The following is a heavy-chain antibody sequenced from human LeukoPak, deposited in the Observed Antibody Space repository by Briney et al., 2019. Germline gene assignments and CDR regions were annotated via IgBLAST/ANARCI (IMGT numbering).Heavy chain of an antibody. J-gene: IGHJ4*02. CDR3: ARADSSGSPLDY. Sequence: PSETLSLTCTVSGGSISSGSYYWSWIRQPAGKGLEWIGRIYTSGSTNYNPSLKSRVTISVDTSKNQFSLKLSSVTAADTAVYYCARADSSGSPLDYWGQGTLVTVSS. D-gene: IGHD3-22*01. CDR2: IYTSGST. CDR1: GGSISSGSYY. V-gene: IGHV4-61*02.